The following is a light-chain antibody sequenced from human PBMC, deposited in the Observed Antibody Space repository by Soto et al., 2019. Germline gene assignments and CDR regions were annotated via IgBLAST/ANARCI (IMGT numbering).Light chain of an antibody. V-gene: IGLV2-14*01. J-gene: IGLJ1*01. CDR2: EVN. Sequence: QSALTQPASVSGSPGQSITISCTGTNSDDGDYNYVSWYQQYPGKAPKLIIYEVNNRPSGVSNRFSGSKSGNTASLTISGLQTEDEADYYCGSYTTTNTQVFGTGTKLTVL. CDR3: GSYTTTNTQV. CDR1: NSDDGDYNY.